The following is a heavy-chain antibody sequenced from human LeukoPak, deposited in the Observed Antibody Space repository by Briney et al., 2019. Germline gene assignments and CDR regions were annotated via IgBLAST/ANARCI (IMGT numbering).Heavy chain of an antibody. CDR3: VRVETRDGYNYGYFDY. CDR1: AYTFTGYQ. CDR2: MNPNSGGT. V-gene: IGHV1-2*06. D-gene: IGHD5-24*01. Sequence: ASVKVSCKASAYTFTGYQMHGVRQAPGQGGEGMGRMNPNSGGTDYAHNFQGRVTMTRHTSISTAYMALSRLTSDDTAVYYCVRVETRDGYNYGYFDYWGQGTLVTVSS. J-gene: IGHJ4*02.